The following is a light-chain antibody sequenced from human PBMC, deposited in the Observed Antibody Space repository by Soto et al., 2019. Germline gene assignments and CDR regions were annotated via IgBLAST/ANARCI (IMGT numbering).Light chain of an antibody. V-gene: IGLV1-44*01. CDR2: SNN. CDR3: AVWDDSLDGYA. J-gene: IGLJ1*01. CDR1: SPNIGNNY. Sequence: QALVTQPPPASGASRPGGTISFFGSSPNIGNNYVNWYQQLPGTAPKLLIYSNNQRPSGVPDRFSASKSGTSASLAISGLQSEDEADYYCAVWDDSLDGYAFGTGTKVTVL.